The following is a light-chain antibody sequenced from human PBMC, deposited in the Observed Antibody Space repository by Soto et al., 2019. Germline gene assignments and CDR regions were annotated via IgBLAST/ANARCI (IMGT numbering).Light chain of an antibody. CDR1: QDISTS. J-gene: IGKJ2*01. CDR3: QQYDSEPYT. Sequence: AIRMTQSPSSFSASTGDRVTITCRASQDISTSLAWYQQRPGKAPKLLIYSASSLQSGVPANCSGSGSGTEFNPTISGLQSEDFATYYCQQYDSEPYTFGQGTKVEIK. CDR2: SAS. V-gene: IGKV1-8*01.